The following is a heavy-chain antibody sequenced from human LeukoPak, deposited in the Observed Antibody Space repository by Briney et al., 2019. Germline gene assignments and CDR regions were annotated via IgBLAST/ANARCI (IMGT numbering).Heavy chain of an antibody. Sequence: GGSLRLSCAASGFTFSSYGMSWVRQAPGKGLEWVAVISYDGSNKYYADSVKGRFTISRDNSKNTLYLQMNSLRAEDTAVYYCARLPRRGYCSGGSCHDYWGQGTLVTVSS. CDR1: GFTFSSYG. J-gene: IGHJ4*02. CDR3: ARLPRRGYCSGGSCHDY. D-gene: IGHD2-15*01. CDR2: ISYDGSNK. V-gene: IGHV3-30*03.